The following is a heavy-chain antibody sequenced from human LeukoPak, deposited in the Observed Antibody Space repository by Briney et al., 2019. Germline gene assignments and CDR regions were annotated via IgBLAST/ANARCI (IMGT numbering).Heavy chain of an antibody. Sequence: AALKVSCKTSGYTFTGYFMHWVRQAPGQGLEWMGWINPNSGDTKYAQKFQGRVTMTRDTSNNTAYMELRRLTSDDTAVYYCARVPSMVRGVVNYGMDVWGQGTTVTVS. V-gene: IGHV1-2*02. J-gene: IGHJ6*02. CDR2: INPNSGDT. CDR1: GYTFTGYF. D-gene: IGHD3-10*01. CDR3: ARVPSMVRGVVNYGMDV.